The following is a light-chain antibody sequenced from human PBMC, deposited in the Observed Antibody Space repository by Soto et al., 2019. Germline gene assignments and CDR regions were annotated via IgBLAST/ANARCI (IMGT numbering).Light chain of an antibody. J-gene: IGLJ1*01. CDR1: SSDLGGYNY. Sequence: QSALTQPASVSGSPGQSITISCTGTSSDLGGYNYVSWYQQNPGKAPKLMIYVVNNRPSGVSYRLSGSKSGNTASLTISGLQAEDEADYYCSSYTSSSTRVFGTGTKLTVL. CDR2: VVN. V-gene: IGLV2-14*01. CDR3: SSYTSSSTRV.